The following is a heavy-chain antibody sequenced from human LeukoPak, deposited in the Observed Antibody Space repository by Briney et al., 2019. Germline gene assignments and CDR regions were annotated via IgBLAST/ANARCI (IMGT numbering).Heavy chain of an antibody. D-gene: IGHD6-19*01. CDR2: IYYSGST. J-gene: IGHJ4*02. CDR3: ASQTGGSGWFDY. CDR1: GGSISSSSYY. V-gene: IGHV4-61*01. Sequence: SETLSLTCTVSGGSISSSSYYWSWIRQPPGKGLEWIGYIYYSGSTNYNPSLKSRVTISVDTSKNQFSLKLSSVTAADTAVYYCASQTGGSGWFDYWGQGTLVTVSS.